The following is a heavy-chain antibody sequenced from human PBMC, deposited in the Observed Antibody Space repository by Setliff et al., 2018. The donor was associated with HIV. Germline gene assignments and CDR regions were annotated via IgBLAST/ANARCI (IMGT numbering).Heavy chain of an antibody. CDR2: IKQDGSEK. CDR1: GFTFSSYW. J-gene: IGHJ4*02. Sequence: LRLSCAASGFTFSSYWMSWVRQAPGKGLEWVANIKQDGSEKYYVDSVKGRFTISRDNAKNSLYLQMNSLRAEDTAVYYCARDGDFWSGYLDYWGQGTLVTVSS. CDR3: ARDGDFWSGYLDY. D-gene: IGHD3-3*01. V-gene: IGHV3-7*03.